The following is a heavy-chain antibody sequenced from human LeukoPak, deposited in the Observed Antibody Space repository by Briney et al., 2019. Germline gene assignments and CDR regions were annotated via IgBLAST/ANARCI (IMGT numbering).Heavy chain of an antibody. CDR2: MNPNSGNT. Sequence: ASVKVSCKASGYTFTSYDINWVRQATGQGLEWMGWMNPNSGNTGYAQKFQGRVTITRNTCISTAYMELSRLRSEDTAVYYCARGDLRFLEWLLNGYYYYYMDVWGKGTTVTVSS. CDR3: ARGDLRFLEWLLNGYYYYYMDV. J-gene: IGHJ6*03. V-gene: IGHV1-8*03. CDR1: GYTFTSYD. D-gene: IGHD3-3*01.